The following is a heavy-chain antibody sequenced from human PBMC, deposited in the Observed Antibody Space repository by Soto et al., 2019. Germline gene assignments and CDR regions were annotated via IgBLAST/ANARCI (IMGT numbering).Heavy chain of an antibody. CDR1: RYTLTDLY. D-gene: IGHD2-8*01. CDR3: ARDGGYCFNGVCYADY. J-gene: IGHJ4*02. CDR2: INPNSVGT. V-gene: IGHV1-2*02. Sequence: ASVTVSCKSSRYTLTDLYMHWVRQAPGQGLEWMGWINPNSVGTKYAQKFQGRVTMTSDTSISTVYMELSRLGSDDTAVYFCARDGGYCFNGVCYADYWGQGILVTVSS.